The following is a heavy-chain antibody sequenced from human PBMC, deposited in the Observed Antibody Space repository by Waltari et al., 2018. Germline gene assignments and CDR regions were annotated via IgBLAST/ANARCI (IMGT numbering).Heavy chain of an antibody. V-gene: IGHV4-39*06. J-gene: IGHJ2*01. Sequence: ESGPGLVRPSDTLSLTCTVSGASVTSSSYPWAWIRRPPGKALQWLGSVQYNASPFYNPALRGRVTISVEPSTNQFVLKVNSVTAIDTAVYYCARDSSDFKWFFDVWGRGSLVNVSS. CDR3: ARDSSDFKWFFDV. CDR1: GASVTSSSYP. CDR2: VQYNASP.